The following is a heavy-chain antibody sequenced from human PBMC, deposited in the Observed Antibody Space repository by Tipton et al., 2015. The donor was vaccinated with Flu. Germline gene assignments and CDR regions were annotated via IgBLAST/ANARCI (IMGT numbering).Heavy chain of an antibody. Sequence: SLRLSCAASGCTFSSYAMNWVRQAPGKGLEWVSTISGSGASTYYADSLKGRFTISKDNSKNTLYLQMNSLRAEDTAVYYCAKDPGSSSSMANFDYWGQGNLVTVSS. CDR2: ISGSGAST. CDR3: AKDPGSSSSMANFDY. V-gene: IGHV3-23*01. D-gene: IGHD6-13*01. CDR1: GCTFSSYA. J-gene: IGHJ4*02.